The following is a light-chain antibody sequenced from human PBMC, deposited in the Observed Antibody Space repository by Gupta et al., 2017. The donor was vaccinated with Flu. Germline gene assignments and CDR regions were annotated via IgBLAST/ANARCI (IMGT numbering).Light chain of an antibody. CDR2: EDN. V-gene: IGLV6-57*01. J-gene: IGLJ2*01. CDR3: QSYDSFDRDVV. Sequence: NFMLTQPHSMSESPGKTVTISCTRSSGSIATNYVQWYQQRPGSSPTTVIYEDNQRPSEVPDRFSGSIDSSSNSASLTISGLETEDEADYFCQSYDSFDRDVVFGGGTKLTVL. CDR1: SGSIATNY.